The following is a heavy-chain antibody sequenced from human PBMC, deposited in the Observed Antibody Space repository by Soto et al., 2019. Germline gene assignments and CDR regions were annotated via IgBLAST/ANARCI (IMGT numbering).Heavy chain of an antibody. V-gene: IGHV3-30*18. J-gene: IGHJ6*02. CDR1: GFTFSSYG. D-gene: IGHD1-26*01. CDR2: ISYDGSNK. Sequence: GGSLRLSCAASGFTFSSYGMHWVRQAPGKGLEWVAVISYDGSNKYYADSVKGRFTISRDNSKNTLYLQMNSLRAEDTAVYYCAKDWEGYGMDVWGQGTTVTVSS. CDR3: AKDWEGYGMDV.